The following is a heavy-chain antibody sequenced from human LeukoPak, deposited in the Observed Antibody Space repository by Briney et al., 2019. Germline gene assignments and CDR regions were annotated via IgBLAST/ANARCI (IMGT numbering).Heavy chain of an antibody. D-gene: IGHD5-24*01. J-gene: IGHJ4*02. CDR2: ISAYNGNT. V-gene: IGHV1-18*01. CDR3: ARDPPGAVEMATISDY. Sequence: ASVKVSCKASGYTFTSYGISWVRQAPGQGLEWMGWISAYNGNTNYAQKLQGRVTMTTDTSTSTAYMELRSLRSDDTAVYYCARDPPGAVEMATISDYWGQGTLVTVSS. CDR1: GYTFTSYG.